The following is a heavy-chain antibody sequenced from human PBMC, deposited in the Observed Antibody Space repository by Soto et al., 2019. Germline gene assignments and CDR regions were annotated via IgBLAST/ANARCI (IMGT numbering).Heavy chain of an antibody. Sequence: PGGSLRLSCAASGFTFSSYAMSWVRQAPGKGLEWVSAISGSGGSTYYADSVKGRFTISRDNSKNTLYLQMNSLRAEDTAVYYCAKVVGDYDFWSGYYTSWFDHWGKGTLVTVS. CDR1: GFTFSSYA. V-gene: IGHV3-23*01. J-gene: IGHJ5*02. D-gene: IGHD3-3*01. CDR2: ISGSGGST. CDR3: AKVVGDYDFWSGYYTSWFDH.